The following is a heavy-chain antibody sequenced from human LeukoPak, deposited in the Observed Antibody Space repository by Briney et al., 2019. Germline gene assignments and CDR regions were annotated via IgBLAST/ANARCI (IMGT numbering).Heavy chain of an antibody. D-gene: IGHD3-9*01. J-gene: IGHJ6*02. CDR1: GDSIRGFY. V-gene: IGHV4-59*01. CDR3: ARVKAGYLYYYYGMDV. CDR2: IYYSGST. Sequence: SETLSLTCNVSGDSIRGFYWGWIRQPPGKGLEWIGYIYYSGSTNYNPSLKSRVTISVDTSKNQFSLKLSSVTAADTAVYYCARVKAGYLYYYYGMDVWGQGTTVTVSS.